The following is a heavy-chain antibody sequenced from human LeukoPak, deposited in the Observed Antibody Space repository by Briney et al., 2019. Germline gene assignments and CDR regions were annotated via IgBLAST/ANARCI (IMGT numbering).Heavy chain of an antibody. D-gene: IGHD3-10*01. CDR3: AKGLHGYGSGSYSHLDNFDI. V-gene: IGHV3-23*01. CDR1: GFTFNTYA. Sequence: GGSLRLSCSASGFTFNTYAMTWVRQAPGKGLEWVSTISPMRRRTYSADSVKGRFTISRDNSKNTLFLQMNSLRAEDTAVYYCAKGLHGYGSGSYSHLDNFDIWGQGTMVTVSS. J-gene: IGHJ3*02. CDR2: ISPMRRRT.